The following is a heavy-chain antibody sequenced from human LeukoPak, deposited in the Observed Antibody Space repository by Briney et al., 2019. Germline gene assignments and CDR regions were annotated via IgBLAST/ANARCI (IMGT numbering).Heavy chain of an antibody. CDR3: ARAPVPFFSGGYYFDY. J-gene: IGHJ4*02. CDR2: IYYSGST. Sequence: SETLSLTCTVSGGSISSYYWSWIRQPPGKGLEWIGYIYYSGSTNYNPSLKSRVTISVDTSKNQFSLKLSSVTAADTAVYYCARAPVPFFSGGYYFDYWGQRTLVTVSS. V-gene: IGHV4-59*01. CDR1: GGSISSYY. D-gene: IGHD4-23*01.